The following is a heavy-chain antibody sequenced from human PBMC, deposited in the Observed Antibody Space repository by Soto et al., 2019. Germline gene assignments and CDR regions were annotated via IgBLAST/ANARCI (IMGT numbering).Heavy chain of an antibody. J-gene: IGHJ5*01. D-gene: IGHD6-19*01. CDR3: AKDSGSRGWIFDF. CDR2: IIGDDGT. V-gene: IGHV3-23*01. Sequence: PGGSLRLSCTASGFTFSNYAMGWVRQAPGKGLEWVSTIIGDDGTYYADSVKGRFTISRDNSKITVYLQMNSLRAEDTALYYCAKDSGSRGWIFDFWGQGSRVTVS. CDR1: GFTFSNYA.